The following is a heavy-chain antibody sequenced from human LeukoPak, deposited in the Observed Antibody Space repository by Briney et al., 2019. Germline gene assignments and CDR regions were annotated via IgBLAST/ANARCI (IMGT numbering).Heavy chain of an antibody. Sequence: SETLSLTCSVSGGSLTNYYWGWIRQPPGKGLEFIGYIHSDGTTNYDSSLQSRVAVSLDTSKIQFSLRLYSVTAADTALYFCARLNFRGGEALHFDSWGQGTLVTVSS. V-gene: IGHV4-4*09. J-gene: IGHJ4*02. D-gene: IGHD3-16*01. CDR3: ARLNFRGGEALHFDS. CDR1: GGSLTNYY. CDR2: IHSDGTT.